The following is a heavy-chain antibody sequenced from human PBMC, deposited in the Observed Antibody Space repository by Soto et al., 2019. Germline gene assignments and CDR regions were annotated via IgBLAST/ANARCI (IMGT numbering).Heavy chain of an antibody. CDR2: IYPGDSDT. J-gene: IGHJ6*02. D-gene: IGHD5-18*01. CDR3: ARRPGDSYGYYYYGMDV. CDR1: GYSFTSYW. V-gene: IGHV5-51*01. Sequence: GESVKISCKGSGYSFTSYWIGWVRQMPGKGLEWMGIIYPGDSDTRYSPSFQGQVTISADKSISTAYLQWSSLKASDTAMYYCARRPGDSYGYYYYGMDVWGQGTTVTVSS.